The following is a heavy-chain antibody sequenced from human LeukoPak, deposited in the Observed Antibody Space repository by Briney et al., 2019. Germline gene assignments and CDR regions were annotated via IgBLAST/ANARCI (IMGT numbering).Heavy chain of an antibody. CDR2: INPNSGGT. J-gene: IGHJ4*02. V-gene: IGHV1-2*02. D-gene: IGHD3-22*01. CDR3: ARDRADYYDSSGYCV. Sequence: ASVKVSCKASGYTFTGYYMHWVRQAPGQGLEWMGWINPNSGGTNYAQKFQGRVTMTRDTSISTAYMELSRLTCADKAVYYCARDRADYYDSSGYCVWGQGTLVTVSS. CDR1: GYTFTGYY.